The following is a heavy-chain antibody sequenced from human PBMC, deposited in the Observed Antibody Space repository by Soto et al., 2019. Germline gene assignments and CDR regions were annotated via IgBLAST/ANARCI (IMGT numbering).Heavy chain of an antibody. CDR2: ISYDGSNK. J-gene: IGHJ3*02. Sequence: GGSLRLSCAASGFTFSSYAMHWVRQAPGKGLEWVAVISYDGSNKYYADSVKGRFTISRDNSKNTLYLQMNSLTAEDTAVYYCARDVGPATAISQAFDIWGQGTMVTVSS. CDR3: ARDVGPATAISQAFDI. V-gene: IGHV3-30-3*01. CDR1: GFTFSSYA. D-gene: IGHD2-2*02.